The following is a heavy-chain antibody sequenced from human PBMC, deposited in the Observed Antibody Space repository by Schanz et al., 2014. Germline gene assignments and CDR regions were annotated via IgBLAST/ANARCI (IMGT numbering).Heavy chain of an antibody. Sequence: EVQLLESGGGLVQPGESLRLSCAASGFSFSSYTMSWVRQAPGKGLEWVSYISSSSSTIYYADSVKGRFTISRDNLKNTVYLQMNSLRAGDTAVYYCAKDGRLPYYGTGSDFDYWGQGTLVADSS. CDR3: AKDGRLPYYGTGSDFDY. J-gene: IGHJ4*02. CDR1: GFSFSSYT. CDR2: ISSSSSTI. D-gene: IGHD3-22*01. V-gene: IGHV3-48*01.